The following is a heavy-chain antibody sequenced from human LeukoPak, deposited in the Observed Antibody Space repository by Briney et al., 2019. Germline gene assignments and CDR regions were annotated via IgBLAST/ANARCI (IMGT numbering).Heavy chain of an antibody. J-gene: IGHJ4*02. D-gene: IGHD3-3*01. CDR3: ARDRSISGVVTLDY. V-gene: IGHV3-7*01. CDR2: IRQDGSEK. Sequence: GGSLRLSCAASKFTFSSYWMSWVRQAPGKGLEWVANIRQDGSEKYYVDSVKGRFTISRDNAKNSVYLQMNSLRAEDTAVYYCARDRSISGVVTLDYWGQGTLVTVSS. CDR1: KFTFSSYW.